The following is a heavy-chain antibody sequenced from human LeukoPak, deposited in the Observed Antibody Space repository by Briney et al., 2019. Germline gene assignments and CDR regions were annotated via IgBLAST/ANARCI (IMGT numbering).Heavy chain of an antibody. D-gene: IGHD6-13*01. J-gene: IGHJ4*02. V-gene: IGHV1-2*02. CDR3: ASIAAAGTPEGFDY. CDR1: GYTFTGYH. CDR2: INPNSGGT. Sequence: ASVKVSCKASGYTFTGYHMHWVRQAPGQGLEWMGWINPNSGGTNYAQKFQGRVTMTRDTSISTAYMELSRLRSDDTAVYYCASIAAAGTPEGFDYWGQGTLVTVSS.